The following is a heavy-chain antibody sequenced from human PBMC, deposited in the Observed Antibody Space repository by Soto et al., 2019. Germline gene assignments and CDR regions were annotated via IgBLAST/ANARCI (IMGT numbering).Heavy chain of an antibody. CDR2: INHSGST. CDR1: GGSFSGYY. D-gene: IGHD2-15*01. CDR3: ARLRRGGGLLPFDY. V-gene: IGHV4-34*01. Sequence: QVQLQQWGAGLLKPSETLSLTCAVYGGSFSGYYWSWIRQPPGKGLEWIGEINHSGSTNYNPSLKSRVTISVDTSKNQFSLKLSSVTAADTAVYYCARLRRGGGLLPFDYWGQGTLVTVSS. J-gene: IGHJ4*02.